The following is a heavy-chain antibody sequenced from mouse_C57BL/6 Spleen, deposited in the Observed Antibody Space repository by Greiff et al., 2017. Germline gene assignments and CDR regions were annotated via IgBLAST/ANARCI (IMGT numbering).Heavy chain of an antibody. Sequence: DVQLVESGGDLVKPGGSLKLSCAASGFTFSSYGMSWVRQTPDKRLEWVATISSGGSYTYYPDSVKGRFTISRDNAKNTLYLQMSSLKSEDTAMYYCARVSYAMDYWGQGTSVTVSS. CDR2: ISSGGSYT. J-gene: IGHJ4*01. V-gene: IGHV5-6*01. CDR1: GFTFSSYG. CDR3: ARVSYAMDY.